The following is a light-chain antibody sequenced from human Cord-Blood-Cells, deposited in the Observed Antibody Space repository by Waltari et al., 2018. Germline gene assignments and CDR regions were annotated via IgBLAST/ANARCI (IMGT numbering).Light chain of an antibody. Sequence: EIVMTQSPATPPLSPGERATLSCSASQRVSSNLAWYQQKPGQAPRLLIYGASTRATGIPARFSGSGSGTEFTLTISSLQSEDFAVYYCQQYNNWPPLTFGGGTKVEIK. CDR3: QQYNNWPPLT. J-gene: IGKJ4*01. CDR2: GAS. V-gene: IGKV3-15*01. CDR1: QRVSSN.